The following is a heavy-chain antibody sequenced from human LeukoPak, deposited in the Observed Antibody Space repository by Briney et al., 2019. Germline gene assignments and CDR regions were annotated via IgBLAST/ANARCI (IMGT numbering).Heavy chain of an antibody. CDR2: INQDGSEI. J-gene: IGHJ2*01. CDR1: GFTFSNYY. Sequence: GGSLRLSCAPSGFTFSNYYMSGVRQAPGKGLEWLANINQDGSEIYYVDSVKGRFTISRDNGKNSLYLQINGLRADDTAVYYCARDQGSMIVVRTTSWFFDLWGRGTLVTVSS. D-gene: IGHD3-22*01. CDR3: ARDQGSMIVVRTTSWFFDL. V-gene: IGHV3-7*01.